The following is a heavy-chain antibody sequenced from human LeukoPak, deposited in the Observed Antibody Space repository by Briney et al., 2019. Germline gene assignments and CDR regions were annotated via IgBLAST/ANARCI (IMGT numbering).Heavy chain of an antibody. D-gene: IGHD2-15*01. CDR3: ARGAARCSGGHCYPD. CDR2: INSDGSST. CDR1: GFSISNFW. J-gene: IGHJ4*02. V-gene: IGHV3-74*01. Sequence: GGSLRLSCAASGFSISNFWMHWVRQAPGKGLVWVSRINSDGSSTTYADSVKGRSTISRDNAKNTRYLQANSLRAEDTAVYYCARGAARCSGGHCYPDWGRGTLVTVSS.